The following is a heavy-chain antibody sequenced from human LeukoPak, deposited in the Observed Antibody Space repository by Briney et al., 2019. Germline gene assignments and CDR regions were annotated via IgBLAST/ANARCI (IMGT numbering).Heavy chain of an antibody. CDR2: INHSGST. J-gene: IGHJ4*02. Sequence: PSETLSLTCAVYGGSFSGYYWSWIRQPPGKGLEWIGEINHSGSTNYNPSLKSRVTISVDTSKNQFSLKLSSVTAADTAVYYCARGHRGYNRGYYFDYWGQGTLVTVSS. CDR1: GGSFSGYY. CDR3: ARGHRGYNRGYYFDY. V-gene: IGHV4-34*01. D-gene: IGHD5-24*01.